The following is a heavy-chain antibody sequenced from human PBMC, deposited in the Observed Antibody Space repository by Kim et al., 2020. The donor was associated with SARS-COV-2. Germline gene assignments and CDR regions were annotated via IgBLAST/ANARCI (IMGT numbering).Heavy chain of an antibody. J-gene: IGHJ4*02. V-gene: IGHV6-1*01. D-gene: IGHD6-13*01. Sequence: DYAVSVKSRITINPDTSKNQFSLQLNSVTPEDTAVYYCARDLSSWWAFDYWGQGTLVTVSS. CDR3: ARDLSSWWAFDY.